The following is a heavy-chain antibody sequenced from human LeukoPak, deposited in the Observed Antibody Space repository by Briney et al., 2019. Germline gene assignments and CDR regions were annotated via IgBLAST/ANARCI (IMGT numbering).Heavy chain of an antibody. CDR2: IYYSGST. D-gene: IGHD3-22*01. CDR3: ARDSLAGGDYYYGMDV. CDR1: GGSISSYY. Sequence: SETLSLTCTVSGGSISSYYWSWIRQHPGKGLEWIGYIYYSGSTYYNPSLKSRVTISVDTSKNQFSLKLSSVTAADTAVYYCARDSLAGGDYYYGMDVWGQGTTVTVSS. J-gene: IGHJ6*02. V-gene: IGHV4-59*06.